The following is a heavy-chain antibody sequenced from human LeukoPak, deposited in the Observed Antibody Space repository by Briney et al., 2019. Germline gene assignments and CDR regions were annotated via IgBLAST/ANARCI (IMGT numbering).Heavy chain of an antibody. Sequence: GGSLRLSCAASGFTFSDYYMSWIRQAPGKGLEWVSYISSSSSYTNYADSVKGRFTISRDNTKNSLYLQMNSLRAEDTAVYFCARGTDYDYVWGSYRFDYWGQGTLVTVSS. CDR3: ARGTDYDYVWGSYRFDY. D-gene: IGHD3-16*02. V-gene: IGHV3-11*06. CDR2: ISSSSSYT. J-gene: IGHJ4*02. CDR1: GFTFSDYY.